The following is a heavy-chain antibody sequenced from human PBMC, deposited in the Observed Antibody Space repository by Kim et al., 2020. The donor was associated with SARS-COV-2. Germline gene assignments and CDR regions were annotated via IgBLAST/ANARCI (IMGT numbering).Heavy chain of an antibody. V-gene: IGHV4-59*01. CDR3: ARTATQWFGELLWWYFDL. D-gene: IGHD3-10*01. CDR2: IYYSGST. CDR1: GGSISSYY. J-gene: IGHJ2*01. Sequence: SETLSLTCTVSGGSISSYYWSWIRQPPGKGLEWIGYIYYSGSTNYNPSLKSRVTISVDTSKNQFSLKLSSVTAADTAVYYCARTATQWFGELLWWYFDLWGRGTLVTVSS.